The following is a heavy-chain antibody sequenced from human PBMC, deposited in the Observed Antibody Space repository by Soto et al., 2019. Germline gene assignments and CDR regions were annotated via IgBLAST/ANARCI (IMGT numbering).Heavy chain of an antibody. Sequence: PSETLYLTCAVYGGSFSGYYWSWIRQPPGKGLEWIGEINHSGSTNYNPSLKSRVTISVDTSKNQFSLKLSSVTAADTAVYYCARFRSIAVAGTRYYYYGMDVWGQGTTVTVSS. D-gene: IGHD6-19*01. V-gene: IGHV4-34*01. J-gene: IGHJ6*02. CDR2: INHSGST. CDR1: GGSFSGYY. CDR3: ARFRSIAVAGTRYYYYGMDV.